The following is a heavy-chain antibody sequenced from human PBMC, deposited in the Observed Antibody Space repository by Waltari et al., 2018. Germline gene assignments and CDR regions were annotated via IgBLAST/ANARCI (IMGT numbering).Heavy chain of an antibody. Sequence: QVQLVQSGAEVKKPGAPVKVSCKAAGYTLTELYIHRGRQAPGKGLEWMGGFDPEDGETIYAQKFQGRVTMTEDTSTDTAYMELSSLRSEDTAVYYCATAGVKSWGSNWFDPWGQGTLVTVSS. V-gene: IGHV1-24*01. CDR2: FDPEDGET. CDR1: GYTLTELY. J-gene: IGHJ5*02. D-gene: IGHD3-10*01. CDR3: ATAGVKSWGSNWFDP.